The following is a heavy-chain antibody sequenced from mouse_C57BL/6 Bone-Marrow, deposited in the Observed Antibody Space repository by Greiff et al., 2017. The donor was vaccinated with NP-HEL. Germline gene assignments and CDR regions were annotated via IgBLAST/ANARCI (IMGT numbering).Heavy chain of an antibody. V-gene: IGHV5-6*01. CDR1: GFTFSSYG. CDR2: ISSGGSYT. D-gene: IGHD2-14*01. J-gene: IGHJ3*01. CDR3: ARRGVLAY. Sequence: EVQGVESGGDLVKPGGSLKLSCAASGFTFSSYGMSWVRQTPDKRLEWVATISSGGSYTYYPDSVKGRFTISRDNAKNTLYLQMSSLKSEDTAMYYCARRGVLAYWGQGTLVTVSA.